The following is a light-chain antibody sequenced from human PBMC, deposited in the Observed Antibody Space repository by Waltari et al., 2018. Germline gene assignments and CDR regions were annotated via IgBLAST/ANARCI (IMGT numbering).Light chain of an antibody. CDR2: AAS. Sequence: IVLTQSPGTLSLSPGERATLSCRASQSVSKYLAWYQQRPGQAPRLLIYAASTRATGIPDRFRGSGFGTDFSLTISRLEPEDFAVYYCQNHERVPATFGQGTKVEIK. CDR1: QSVSKY. V-gene: IGKV3-20*01. CDR3: QNHERVPAT. J-gene: IGKJ1*01.